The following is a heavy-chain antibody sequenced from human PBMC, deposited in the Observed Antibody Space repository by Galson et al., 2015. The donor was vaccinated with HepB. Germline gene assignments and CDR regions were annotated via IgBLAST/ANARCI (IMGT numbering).Heavy chain of an antibody. D-gene: IGHD3-22*01. CDR3: AHLAYYYGSSGYYPYDAFDI. Sequence: PALVKPTQTLTLTCSFSGFSLDTNGVGVGWIRQPPGKALEWLALIYWDDDDRYSPPLNSRLTITKDTSKNQVVLTMTNMDPVDTATYYCAHLAYYYGSSGYYPYDAFDIWGQGTMVTVSS. CDR1: GFSLDTNGVG. V-gene: IGHV2-5*02. CDR2: IYWDDDD. J-gene: IGHJ3*02.